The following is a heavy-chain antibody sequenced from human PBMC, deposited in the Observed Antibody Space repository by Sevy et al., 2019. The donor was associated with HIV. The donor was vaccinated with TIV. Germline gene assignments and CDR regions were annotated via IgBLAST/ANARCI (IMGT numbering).Heavy chain of an antibody. J-gene: IGHJ4*02. CDR1: GFTFSPYW. Sequence: GGSLRLSCAASGFTFSPYWMTWVRQAPGKGLEWVANIRPDGSDKYYVDSVKGRFTISRDNAKNSLYLQMNSRRADDTAMYYCARGVGLDCWGQRAPVTVSS. D-gene: IGHD1-26*01. CDR2: IRPDGSDK. CDR3: ARGVGLDC. V-gene: IGHV3-7*01.